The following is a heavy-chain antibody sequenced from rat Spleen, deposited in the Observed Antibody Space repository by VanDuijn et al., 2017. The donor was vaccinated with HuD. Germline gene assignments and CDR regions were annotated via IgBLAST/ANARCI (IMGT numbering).Heavy chain of an antibody. V-gene: IGHV5-31*01. Sequence: EVQLVESGGGLVQPGRSLKLSCVASGFTFNNYWMTWIRQAPGKGLEWVASITNTGGSTYYPDSVKGRFTISRDNAKSTLYLQMNSLRSEDTATYYCTRGGLRVYPMDWFAYWGQGTLVTVSS. D-gene: IGHD1-9*01. CDR3: TRGGLRVYPMDWFAY. J-gene: IGHJ3*01. CDR2: ITNTGGST. CDR1: GFTFNNYW.